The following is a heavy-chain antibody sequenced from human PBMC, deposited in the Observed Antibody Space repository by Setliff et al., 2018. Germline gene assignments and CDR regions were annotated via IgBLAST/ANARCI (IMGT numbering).Heavy chain of an antibody. D-gene: IGHD2-8*01. V-gene: IGHV1-18*01. CDR1: GYNFAESI. Sequence: ASVKVSCKASGYNFAESIVSWVRQAPGQGLEWMGWISAYNGHTYSAQKFQARVTLTTDTSTNMAYMELRDLRSDDTAIYYCLRLVRYCTTIACHRTLGEEVWGQGTLVTVSS. CDR3: LRLVRYCTTIACHRTLGEEV. CDR2: ISAYNGHT. J-gene: IGHJ4*02.